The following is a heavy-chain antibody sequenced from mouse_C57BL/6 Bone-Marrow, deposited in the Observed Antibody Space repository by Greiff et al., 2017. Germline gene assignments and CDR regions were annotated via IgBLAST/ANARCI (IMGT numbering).Heavy chain of an antibody. D-gene: IGHD1-1*01. CDR1: GFTFSDYG. CDR3: ARGPFITTVVAGGYYAMDY. J-gene: IGHJ4*01. V-gene: IGHV5-17*01. CDR2: ISSGSSTI. Sequence: EVKLVESGGGLVKPGGSLKLSCAASGFTFSDYGMHWVRQAPEKGLEWVAYISSGSSTIYYADTVKGRFTISRDNAKNTLFLQMTSLRSEDTAMYYCARGPFITTVVAGGYYAMDYWGQGTSGTVSS.